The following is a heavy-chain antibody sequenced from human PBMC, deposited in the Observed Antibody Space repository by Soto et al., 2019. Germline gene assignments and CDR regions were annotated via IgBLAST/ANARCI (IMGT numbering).Heavy chain of an antibody. V-gene: IGHV1-18*01. CDR1: GYTFTRYG. CDR2: INTYNGNT. J-gene: IGHJ6*02. CDR3: AMVDVYVTPSPQDV. D-gene: IGHD3-16*01. Sequence: QVQLVQSGAEVKNPGASVKVSCKASGYTFTRYGIGWARQAPGQGLEWMGWINTYNGNTNYAQNVQGRVTLNTDTPTRTTYAELRRLIANDTDIYYCAMVDVYVTPSPQDVWGQGTTVIVSS.